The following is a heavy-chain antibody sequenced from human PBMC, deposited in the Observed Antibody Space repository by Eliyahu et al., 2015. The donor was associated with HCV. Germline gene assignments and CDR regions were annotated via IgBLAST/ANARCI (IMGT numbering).Heavy chain of an antibody. V-gene: IGHV4-30-4*08. J-gene: IGHJ4*02. CDR1: CASISSSGYF. Sequence: TCTFSCASISSSGYFWSCIRQXPGXGLQWIGYIYNNGSAYYNPSLKXRLVLSLDTSKNQISLELSAVTAADTALXXCGRXSXDNSXYYAPDYWGQGTLVTVSS. CDR2: IYNNGSA. CDR3: GRXSXDNSXYYAPDY. D-gene: IGHD3-22*01.